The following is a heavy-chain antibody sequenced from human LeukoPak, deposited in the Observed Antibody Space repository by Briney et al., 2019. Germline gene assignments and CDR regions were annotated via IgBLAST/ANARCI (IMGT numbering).Heavy chain of an antibody. J-gene: IGHJ6*03. CDR1: GGSISSSSYY. V-gene: IGHV4-39*01. D-gene: IGHD3-10*01. Sequence: SETLSLTCTVSGGSISSSSYYWGWIRQPPGKGREWIGSIYYSGSTYSNPSLKSRATITVDTTKNQSSLKLSSVTAADTAVYYCARHTSGRGRYYYYYMDVWGKGTTVTVSS. CDR2: IYYSGST. CDR3: ARHTSGRGRYYYYYMDV.